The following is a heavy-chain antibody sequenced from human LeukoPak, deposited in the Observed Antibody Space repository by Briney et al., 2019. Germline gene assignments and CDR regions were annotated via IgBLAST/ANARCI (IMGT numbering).Heavy chain of an antibody. Sequence: SETLSLTCAVYGGSFSGYYWSWIRQPPGKGLEWIGEINHSGSTNYNPSLKSRVSISVDTSKNQFSLKLSSVTAADTAVYYCARVWGAVAGQKPYYFDYWGQGTLVTVSS. CDR2: INHSGST. CDR3: ARVWGAVAGQKPYYFDY. CDR1: GGSFSGYY. V-gene: IGHV4-34*01. D-gene: IGHD6-19*01. J-gene: IGHJ4*02.